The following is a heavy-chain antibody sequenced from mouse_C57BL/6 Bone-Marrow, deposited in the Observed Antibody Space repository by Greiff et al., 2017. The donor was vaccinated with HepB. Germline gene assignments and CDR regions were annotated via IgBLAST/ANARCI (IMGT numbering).Heavy chain of an antibody. CDR1: GFTFSDYG. J-gene: IGHJ3*01. D-gene: IGHD1-1*01. Sequence: DVQLQESGGGLVKPGGSLKLSCAASGFTFSDYGMHWVRQAPGKGLEWVAYISSGSSTIYYADNVKGRFTISRDNAKNTLFLQMTSLRSVDTAMYYCARRGYYGSSPFAYWGQGTLVTVSA. CDR3: ARRGYYGSSPFAY. CDR2: ISSGSSTI. V-gene: IGHV5-17*01.